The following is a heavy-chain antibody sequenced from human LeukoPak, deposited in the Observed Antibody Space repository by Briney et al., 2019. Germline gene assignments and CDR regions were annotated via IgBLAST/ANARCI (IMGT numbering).Heavy chain of an antibody. CDR1: GFTFSSYS. Sequence: GGSLRLSCATSGFTFSSYSMNWVRQAPGKGLEWVSGISWNSGSIGYADSVKGRFTISRDNAKNSLYLQMNSLRAEDTALYYCAKGFPDTYYYDSSGYFDYWGQGTLVTVSS. CDR2: ISWNSGSI. CDR3: AKGFPDTYYYDSSGYFDY. V-gene: IGHV3-9*01. J-gene: IGHJ4*02. D-gene: IGHD3-22*01.